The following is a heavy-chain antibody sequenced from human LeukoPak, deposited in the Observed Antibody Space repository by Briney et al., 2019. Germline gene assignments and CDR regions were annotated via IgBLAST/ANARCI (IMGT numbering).Heavy chain of an antibody. Sequence: GGSLRLSCAASGFTFNSYAMSWVRQAPGKRLEWVSAISGSGGTTYYADSVKGRFTISRDNSKNTLYLQMNSLRAEDTAVYYCAKAPFGDATFDSWGQGTLVTVSS. J-gene: IGHJ4*02. CDR1: GFTFNSYA. CDR2: ISGSGGTT. D-gene: IGHD2-15*01. V-gene: IGHV3-23*01. CDR3: AKAPFGDATFDS.